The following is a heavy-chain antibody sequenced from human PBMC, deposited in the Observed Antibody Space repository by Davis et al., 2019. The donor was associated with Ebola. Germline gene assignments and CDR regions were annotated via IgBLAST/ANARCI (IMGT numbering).Heavy chain of an antibody. D-gene: IGHD3-3*01. Sequence: GGSLRLSCAASGFIFSSYAMSWVRQAPGRGLAWVSTISDSGGSTFYADSVKGRFTISRDNSKNTLYLQMNSLRAEDTAVYYCARQDYDFWSGDYYYYGMDVWGQGTTVTVSS. J-gene: IGHJ6*02. V-gene: IGHV3-23*01. CDR1: GFIFSSYA. CDR2: ISDSGGST. CDR3: ARQDYDFWSGDYYYYGMDV.